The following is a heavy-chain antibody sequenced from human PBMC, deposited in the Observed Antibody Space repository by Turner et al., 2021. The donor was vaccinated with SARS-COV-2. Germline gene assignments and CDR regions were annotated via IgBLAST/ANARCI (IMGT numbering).Heavy chain of an antibody. D-gene: IGHD2-2*01. CDR3: ARDLGGTSSLGGYFDY. CDR2: IYSGGST. Sequence: EVQLVESGGGLVQPGGSLRLSGAASGFTVSSNYMNWVRQAPGKGLGWVSVIYSGGSTYYADSVKGRFTISRDNSKNTLYLQMNSLRAEDTALYYCARDLGGTSSLGGYFDYWGQGTLVTVSS. V-gene: IGHV3-66*02. CDR1: GFTVSSNY. J-gene: IGHJ4*02.